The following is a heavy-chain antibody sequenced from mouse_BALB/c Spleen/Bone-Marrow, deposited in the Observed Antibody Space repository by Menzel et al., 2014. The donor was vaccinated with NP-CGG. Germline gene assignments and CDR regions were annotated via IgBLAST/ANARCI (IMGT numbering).Heavy chain of an antibody. V-gene: IGHV5-6*02. J-gene: IGHJ4*01. CDR3: SRRQSGNYAMDY. CDR2: ISNGGTFT. Sequence: DVMLVESGGDLVKPGGSLKLSCAASGFTFSSYGFFWVRQTPDKRLEWVAAISNGGTFTYYPDSVKGRFTTSRDNAKNTLYLQMSSLKSEDTAMYYCSRRQSGNYAMDYWGQGTSVTVSS. CDR1: GFTFSSYG.